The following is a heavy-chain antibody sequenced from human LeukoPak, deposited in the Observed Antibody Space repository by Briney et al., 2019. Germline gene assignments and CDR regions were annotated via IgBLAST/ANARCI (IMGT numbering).Heavy chain of an antibody. V-gene: IGHV4-4*02. CDR2: IYHSGST. CDR1: GGSISSSNW. CDR3: ASNGGLGDSSGYYY. Sequence: SGTLSLTCAVSGGSISSSNWRSWVRQPPGKGLEWMGEIYHSGSTNYNPSLKSRVNISVDKSKNQFSLTLSSVTAADTAVCYCASNGGLGDSSGYYYWGQGNLVTVSS. D-gene: IGHD3-22*01. J-gene: IGHJ4*02.